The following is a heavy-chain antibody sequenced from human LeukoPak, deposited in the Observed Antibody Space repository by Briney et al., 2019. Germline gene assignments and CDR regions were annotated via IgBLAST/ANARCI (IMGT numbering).Heavy chain of an antibody. CDR3: ARDNSALDC. V-gene: IGHV4-61*08. J-gene: IGHJ4*02. CDR2: IYYSGST. CDR1: GGSVSSGDYY. Sequence: SETLSLTCSVSGGSVSSGDYYWNWIRQPPGKGLEWAGYIYYSGSTNYNPSLKSRLSISVDRSKNQFSLKLKSVTAADTAVYYCARDNSALDCWGQGTLVTVSS. D-gene: IGHD2-21*01.